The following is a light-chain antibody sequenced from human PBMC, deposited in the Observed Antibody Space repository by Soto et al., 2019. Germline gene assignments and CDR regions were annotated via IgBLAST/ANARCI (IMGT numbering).Light chain of an antibody. CDR1: SSDIGGYNY. Sequence: QSALTQPACVSGSRGQSITISCTGTSSDIGGYNYASWYQQHPGKAPKLMIYVVSNRPSGVSNRFSGSKSGNTASLTISGLQAEDEADYYCCSYTSSSTLVFGGGTKLTVL. V-gene: IGLV2-14*01. CDR3: CSYTSSSTLV. J-gene: IGLJ2*01. CDR2: VVS.